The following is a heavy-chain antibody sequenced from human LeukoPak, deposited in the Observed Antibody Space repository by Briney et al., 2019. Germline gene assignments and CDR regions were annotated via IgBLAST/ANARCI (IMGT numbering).Heavy chain of an antibody. V-gene: IGHV3-20*01. CDR3: ARAPTTIAIFWDL. CDR1: GFTFDDYG. CDR2: INWNGGST. Sequence: PGGSLRLSCAASGFTFDDYGMSWVRQVPGKGLEWVSGINWNGGSTGYADSVKGRFTISRDNAKNSLYLQMNSLRAEDTALYHCARAPTTIAIFWDLWGQGTLVTVSS. D-gene: IGHD3-9*01. J-gene: IGHJ4*02.